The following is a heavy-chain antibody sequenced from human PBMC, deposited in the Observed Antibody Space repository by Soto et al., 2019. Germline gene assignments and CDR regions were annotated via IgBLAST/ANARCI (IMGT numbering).Heavy chain of an antibody. CDR3: AIDLYVDFWSGYYRYYFAY. J-gene: IGHJ4*01. D-gene: IGHD3-3*01. Sequence: PGGSLRLSCAASGITFSSYAMSWVRQAPGKGLEWVSGISASGGSTYYADSVKGQFTISRDNSKNTLYLQMNSLIADDTAVYYCAIDLYVDFWSGYYRYYFAYWGQGTLVLGSS. CDR2: ISASGGST. V-gene: IGHV3-23*01. CDR1: GITFSSYA.